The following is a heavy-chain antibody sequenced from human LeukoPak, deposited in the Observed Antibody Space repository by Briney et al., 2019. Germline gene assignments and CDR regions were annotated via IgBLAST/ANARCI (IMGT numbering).Heavy chain of an antibody. V-gene: IGHV3-23*01. CDR3: AREEGIVGANLGGDY. CDR1: GFTFSSYA. CDR2: ISGSGGST. D-gene: IGHD1-26*01. Sequence: HPGGSLRLSCAASGFTFSSYAMSWVRQAPGKGLEWVLAISGSGGSTYYADSVKGRFTISRDNSKNTLYLQMNSLRAEDTAVYYCAREEGIVGANLGGDYWGQGTLVTVSS. J-gene: IGHJ4*02.